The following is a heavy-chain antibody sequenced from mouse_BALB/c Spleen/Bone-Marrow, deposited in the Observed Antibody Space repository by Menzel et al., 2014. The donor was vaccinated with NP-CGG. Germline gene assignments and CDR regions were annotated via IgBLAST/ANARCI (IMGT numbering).Heavy chain of an antibody. CDR3: ARWLLQYFDV. D-gene: IGHD2-3*01. Sequence: VHLVESGAELVKPGASVKLSCKASGYTFTSYWMHWVKQRPGQGLEWIGEIIPSNGRTNYNEKFKSKATLTVDKSSNTASMQLSSLTSEDSAVYYCARWLLQYFDVWGAGTTVTVSS. CDR2: IIPSNGRT. J-gene: IGHJ1*01. V-gene: IGHV1S81*02. CDR1: GYTFTSYW.